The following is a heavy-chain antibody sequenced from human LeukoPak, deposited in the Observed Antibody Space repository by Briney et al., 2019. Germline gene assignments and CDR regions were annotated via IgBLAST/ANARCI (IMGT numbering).Heavy chain of an antibody. CDR2: ISAYNGNT. D-gene: IGHD6-6*01. Sequence: ASVKVSCKASGYTFTSYGISWVRQAPGQGLEWMGWISAYNGNTNYAQKLQGRVTMTTDTSTSTAYMELRSLRSDDTAVYYCARDRTRIAARRGAIDYWGQGTLVTVSS. V-gene: IGHV1-18*01. CDR1: GYTFTSYG. CDR3: ARDRTRIAARRGAIDY. J-gene: IGHJ4*02.